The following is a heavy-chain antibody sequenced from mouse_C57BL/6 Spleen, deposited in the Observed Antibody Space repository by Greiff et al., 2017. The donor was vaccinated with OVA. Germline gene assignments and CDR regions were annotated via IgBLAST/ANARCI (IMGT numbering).Heavy chain of an antibody. CDR1: GYTFTSYW. CDR3: ARAGYDGYYAGAMDY. J-gene: IGHJ4*01. Sequence: QVQLQQPGAELVMPGASVKLSCKASGYTFTSYWMHWVKQRPGQGLEWIGEIDPSDSYTNYNQKFKGKSTLTVDKSSSTAYMQLSSLTSEDSAVYYCARAGYDGYYAGAMDYWGQGTSVTVSS. V-gene: IGHV1-69*01. CDR2: IDPSDSYT. D-gene: IGHD2-3*01.